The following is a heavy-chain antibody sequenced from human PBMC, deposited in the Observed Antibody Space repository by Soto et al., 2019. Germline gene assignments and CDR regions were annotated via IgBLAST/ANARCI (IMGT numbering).Heavy chain of an antibody. Sequence: GGSLRLSCAASGFTFSSFHMNWVRQAPGRGLEWVAYITSSSDTIYYSDNVKGRFTISRDNGKNSLFLQMNSLRDEDTSVYYFARVVVVIPPGYYYAMDVWGQGTTVTVSS. D-gene: IGHD3-22*01. CDR3: ARVVVVIPPGYYYAMDV. CDR1: GFTFSSFH. V-gene: IGHV3-48*02. J-gene: IGHJ6*02. CDR2: ITSSSDTI.